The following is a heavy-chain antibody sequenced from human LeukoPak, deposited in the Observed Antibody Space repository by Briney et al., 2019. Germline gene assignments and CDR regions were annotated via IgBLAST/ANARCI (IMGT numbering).Heavy chain of an antibody. V-gene: IGHV1-24*01. CDR2: FDPEDGET. D-gene: IGHD2-2*01. Sequence: GASVKVSCKVSGYTLTELSMHWVRQAPGKGLEWMGSFDPEDGETIYAQKFQGRVTMTEDTSTDTAYMELSSLRSEDTAIYYCATDLTCSSTSCYVDYWGRGTLVTVSS. CDR3: ATDLTCSSTSCYVDY. J-gene: IGHJ4*02. CDR1: GYTLTELS.